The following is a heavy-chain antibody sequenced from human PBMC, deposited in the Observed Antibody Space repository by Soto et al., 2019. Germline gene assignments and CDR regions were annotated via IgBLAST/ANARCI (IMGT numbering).Heavy chain of an antibody. V-gene: IGHV3-23*01. Sequence: EVQLLESGGGLVQPGGSLRLSCAASGFTFSSYAMSWVRQAPGKGLEWVSAISGSGGSTYYADSVKGRFTIPRDNSKNTLYLQMNSLRAGDTALYYCAKRQYSSSWELGYWGQGTLVTVSS. CDR1: GFTFSSYA. J-gene: IGHJ4*02. CDR2: ISGSGGST. CDR3: AKRQYSSSWELGY. D-gene: IGHD6-13*01.